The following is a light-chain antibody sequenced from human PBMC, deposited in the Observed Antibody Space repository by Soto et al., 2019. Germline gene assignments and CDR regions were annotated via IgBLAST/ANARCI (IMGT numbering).Light chain of an antibody. Sequence: EVVLPQSPATLSLSPGEGATLSCRVSQSISSSYLSWYQQRPGQAPRLLIYGASTRATGIPARFSGSGRGSGTDFTLTISSLQPEDFAVYYCQQDYNLPITFGQGTRLEIK. CDR1: QSISSSY. V-gene: IGKV3D-7*01. CDR2: GAS. CDR3: QQDYNLPIT. J-gene: IGKJ5*01.